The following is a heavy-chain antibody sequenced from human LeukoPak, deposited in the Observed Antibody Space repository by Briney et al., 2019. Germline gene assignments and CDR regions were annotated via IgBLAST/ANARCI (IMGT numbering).Heavy chain of an antibody. CDR1: GDSVSSNSAA. CDR2: TYYRSKWYN. CDR3: ARHRSSFGAVDY. Sequence: SQTLSLTCAISGDSVSSNSAAWNWIRQSPWRGFEWLGRTYYRSKWYNEYVVSVKSRITISPDTSKNQFSLQLNSVTPEDTAVYYCARHRSSFGAVDYWGQGILVTVSS. V-gene: IGHV6-1*01. J-gene: IGHJ4*02. D-gene: IGHD6-13*01.